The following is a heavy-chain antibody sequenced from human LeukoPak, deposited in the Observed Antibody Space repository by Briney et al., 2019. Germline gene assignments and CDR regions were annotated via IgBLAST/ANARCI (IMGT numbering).Heavy chain of an antibody. J-gene: IGHJ4*02. Sequence: ASVKVSCKASGGTFISYAISWVRQAPGQGLEWMGGIIPIFGTANYAQKFQGRVTITADESTSTAYMELSSLRSEDTAVYYCARAGGYYYDSSGYFDYWGQGTLVTVSS. CDR2: IIPIFGTA. V-gene: IGHV1-69*13. CDR3: ARAGGYYYDSSGYFDY. D-gene: IGHD3-22*01. CDR1: GGTFISYA.